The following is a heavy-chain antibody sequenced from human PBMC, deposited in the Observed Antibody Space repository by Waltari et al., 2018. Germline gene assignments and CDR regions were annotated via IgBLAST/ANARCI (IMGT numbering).Heavy chain of an antibody. CDR1: GGSISSYY. CDR3: ARSGSGWLYYYYYYMDV. Sequence: QVQLQESGPGLVKPSETLSLTCTVSGGSISSYYWSWIRQPPGKGLEWIGYIYYSGSTNYNPSLKSRVTISVDTSKNQFSLKLSSVTAADTAVYYCARSGSGWLYYYYYYMDVWGKGTTVTVSS. D-gene: IGHD6-19*01. V-gene: IGHV4-59*01. J-gene: IGHJ6*03. CDR2: IYYSGST.